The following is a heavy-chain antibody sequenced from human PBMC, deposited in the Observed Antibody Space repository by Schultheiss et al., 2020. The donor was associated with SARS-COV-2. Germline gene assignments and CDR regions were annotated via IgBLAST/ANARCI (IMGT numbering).Heavy chain of an antibody. Sequence: GGSLRLSCAASGFTFDDYAMHWVRQAPGKGLEWVAVIWYDGSNKYYADSVKGRFTISRDNSKNTLYLQMNSLRAEDTAVYYCARVRYYGSGSLGYWGQGTLVTVSS. CDR3: ARVRYYGSGSLGY. CDR1: GFTFDDYA. V-gene: IGHV3-30*04. J-gene: IGHJ4*02. D-gene: IGHD3-10*01. CDR2: IWYDGSNK.